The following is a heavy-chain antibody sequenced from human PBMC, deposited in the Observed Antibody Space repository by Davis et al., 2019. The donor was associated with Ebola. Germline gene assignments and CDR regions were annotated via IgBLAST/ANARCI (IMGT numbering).Heavy chain of an antibody. V-gene: IGHV4-34*01. CDR1: GGSFSGYY. CDR3: ARGRYSGWFDP. J-gene: IGHJ5*02. CDR2: INHSGST. D-gene: IGHD6-13*01. Sequence: PGGSLRLSCAVYGGSFSGYYWSWIRQPPGKGLEWIGEINHSGSTNYNPSLKSRVTISVDTSKNQFSLKLSSVTAADTAVYYCARGRYSGWFDPWGQGTLVTVSS.